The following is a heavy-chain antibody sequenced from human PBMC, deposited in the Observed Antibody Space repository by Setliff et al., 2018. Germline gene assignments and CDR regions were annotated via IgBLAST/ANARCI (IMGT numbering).Heavy chain of an antibody. CDR1: GNRFTDYN. Sequence: ASVKVSCKASGNRFTDYNLHWVRRAPEQGLEWMGRINLNTGNIFYAQEFRGRVTLTRDTSISTAYMELTGLKYDDTAIYYCARDTLALGDITLFDYWGQGTLVTVSS. D-gene: IGHD3-16*01. V-gene: IGHV1-2*02. J-gene: IGHJ4*02. CDR3: ARDTLALGDITLFDY. CDR2: INLNTGNI.